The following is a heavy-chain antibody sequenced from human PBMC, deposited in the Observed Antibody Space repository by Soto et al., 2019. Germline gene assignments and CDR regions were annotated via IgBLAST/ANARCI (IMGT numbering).Heavy chain of an antibody. V-gene: IGHV1-2*04. CDR1: GYSFTGYS. Sequence: ASVKVSCKASGYSFTGYSMYWVRQAPGQGLEWMGWINPKNGGTNYAQKFQGWVTMIRDTSISTAYMELRRLRSDDTAVYYCATDPSRDRAHYYYGMDVWGQGTKVTVSS. CDR2: INPKNGGT. CDR3: ATDPSRDRAHYYYGMDV. J-gene: IGHJ6*02.